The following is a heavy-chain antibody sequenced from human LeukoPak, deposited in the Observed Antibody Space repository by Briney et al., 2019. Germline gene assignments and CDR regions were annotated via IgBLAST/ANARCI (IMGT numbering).Heavy chain of an antibody. CDR3: AKDDDILTGSFDY. CDR1: GFTFSSYG. CDR2: IRYDGSNK. Sequence: GGSLRLSCAASGFTFSSYGMHWVRQAPGKGLEWVAFIRYDGSNKYYADSVKGRFTISRDNSKNTLYLQMNSLRAEDTAVYYCAKDDDILTGSFDYWGQGTLVTVSS. V-gene: IGHV3-30*02. D-gene: IGHD3-9*01. J-gene: IGHJ4*02.